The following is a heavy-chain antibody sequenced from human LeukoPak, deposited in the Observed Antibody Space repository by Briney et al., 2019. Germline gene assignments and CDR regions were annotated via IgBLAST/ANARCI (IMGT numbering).Heavy chain of an antibody. D-gene: IGHD6-19*01. CDR2: VNQAGSDK. CDR3: ARGVFATGWYPDNFDY. V-gene: IGHV3-7*01. CDR1: GFTFSSAW. J-gene: IGHJ4*02. Sequence: GGSLRLSCAASGFTFSSAWMSWVRQAPGKGLEWVANVNQAGSDKYYMDSVKGRFTISRGNAENSVFLQMDSLRVEDTAVYYCARGVFATGWYPDNFDYWGQGSLVTVSS.